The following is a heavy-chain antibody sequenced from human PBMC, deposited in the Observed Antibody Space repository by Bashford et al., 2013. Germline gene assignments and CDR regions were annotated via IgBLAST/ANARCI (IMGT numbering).Heavy chain of an antibody. J-gene: IGHJ4*02. CDR3: ARPGGYCSSISCYVAY. Sequence: ASVKVSCKASGYTFTDYYIHWVRQAPGQGLEWMGWIDPNSGGTNYAQKFQGWVTMTRDTSISTAYMELSRLASDDTAVYYCARPGGYCSSISCYVAYWGQGTLVTVSS. D-gene: IGHD2-2*01. CDR1: GYTFTDYY. CDR2: IDPNSGGT. V-gene: IGHV1-2*04.